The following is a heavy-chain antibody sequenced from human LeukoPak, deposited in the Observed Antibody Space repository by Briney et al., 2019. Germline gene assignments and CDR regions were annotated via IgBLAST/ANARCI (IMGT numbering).Heavy chain of an antibody. CDR3: VRITMVRGARKDDY. CDR2: IKPDGSEK. V-gene: IGHV3-7*01. CDR1: GFTFSSYW. D-gene: IGHD3-10*01. Sequence: GGSLRLSCAASGFTFSSYWMSWVRQAPGEGLEWVANIKPDGSEKYYVDSVKGRFTTSRDNAKNSLYLQMNSLRVEDTAMYYCVRITMVRGARKDDYWGQGTLVTVSS. J-gene: IGHJ4*02.